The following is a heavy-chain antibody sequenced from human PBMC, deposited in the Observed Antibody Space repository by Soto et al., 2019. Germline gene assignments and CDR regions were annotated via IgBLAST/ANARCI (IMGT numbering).Heavy chain of an antibody. CDR2: ISSNGGST. V-gene: IGHV3-64*01. CDR3: ARGEYSSSWSYYYYYGMDV. Sequence: GGSLRLYCAASGFTFSSYAMHWVRQAPGKGLEYVSAISSNGGSTYYANSVKGRFTISRDNSKNTLYLQMGSLRAEDMAVYYCARGEYSSSWSYYYYYGMDVWGQVTTVTVSS. J-gene: IGHJ6*02. CDR1: GFTFSSYA. D-gene: IGHD6-6*01.